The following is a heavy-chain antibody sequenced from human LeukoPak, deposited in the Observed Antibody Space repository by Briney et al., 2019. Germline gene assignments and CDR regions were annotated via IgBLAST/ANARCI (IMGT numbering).Heavy chain of an antibody. CDR2: INPNSGGT. V-gene: IGHV1-2*02. CDR1: GYTFTGYY. J-gene: IGHJ6*03. CDR3: ARGGGGGGSSWYLYMDV. D-gene: IGHD6-13*01. Sequence: ASVKVSCKASGYTFTGYYMHWVRQAPGQGLEWMGWINPNSGGTNYAQKFQGRVTMTRDTSISTAYMELSRLRSDDTAVYYCARGGGGGGSSWYLYMDVWGKGTTVTVSS.